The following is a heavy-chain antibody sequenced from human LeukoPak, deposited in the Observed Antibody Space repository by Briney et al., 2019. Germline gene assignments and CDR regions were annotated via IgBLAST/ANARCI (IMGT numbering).Heavy chain of an antibody. Sequence: GGSLRLSCAASGFTFDDYGMSWVRQAPGKGLEWVSGINWNGGSTGYADSVKGRFTISRDNAKNSLYLQMNSLRAEDTALYYCARDLVVVGEEVWFDTWGQGTLVTVSS. V-gene: IGHV3-20*04. CDR2: INWNGGST. D-gene: IGHD2-15*01. CDR1: GFTFDDYG. J-gene: IGHJ5*02. CDR3: ARDLVVVGEEVWFDT.